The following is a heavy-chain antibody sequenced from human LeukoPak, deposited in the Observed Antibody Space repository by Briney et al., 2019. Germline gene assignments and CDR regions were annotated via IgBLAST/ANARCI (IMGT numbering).Heavy chain of an antibody. J-gene: IGHJ4*02. CDR1: GFTFSTYW. CDR2: IRQDGSET. D-gene: IGHD4-17*01. CDR3: AGDGEFDY. V-gene: IGHV3-7*03. Sequence: GGSLRLSCAASGFTFSTYWMSWVRQAPGKGLEWLANIRQDGSETYYVDSVKGRFTISRDNAKNSLYLQMGSLRAEDTAVYYCAGDGEFDYWGQGTLVTVSS.